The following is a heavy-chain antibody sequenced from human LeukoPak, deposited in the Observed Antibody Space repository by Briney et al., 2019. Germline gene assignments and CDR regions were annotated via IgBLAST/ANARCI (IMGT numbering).Heavy chain of an antibody. Sequence: SETLSLTCAVYGGSFSAYYWSWIRQAPGRGLEWIGEINHSGRTIYNPSLKSRVTISVGTSKNQFSLKLNSVTAADTAVYYCARGGATPMILRYWGQGTLVTVSS. V-gene: IGHV4-34*01. CDR1: GGSFSAYY. J-gene: IGHJ4*02. CDR2: INHSGRT. D-gene: IGHD3/OR15-3a*01. CDR3: ARGGATPMILRY.